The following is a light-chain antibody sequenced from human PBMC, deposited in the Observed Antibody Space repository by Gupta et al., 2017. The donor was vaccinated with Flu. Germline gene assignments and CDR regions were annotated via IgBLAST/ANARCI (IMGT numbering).Light chain of an antibody. CDR1: QNVQAN. V-gene: IGKV3-15*01. CDR2: GAS. Sequence: ASRDVSPGERVTLACRASQNVQANLAWYKHKPGQAPRLLVYGASNRDTDIPARFSGSGDGTDFTLAISSRQSEDVAGYYCQQYENWPSLTFGGGTKVEI. J-gene: IGKJ4*01. CDR3: QQYENWPSLT.